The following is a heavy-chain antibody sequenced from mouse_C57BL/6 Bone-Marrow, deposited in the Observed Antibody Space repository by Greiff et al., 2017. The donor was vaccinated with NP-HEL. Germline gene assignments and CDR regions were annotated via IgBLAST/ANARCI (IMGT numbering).Heavy chain of an antibody. D-gene: IGHD2-4*01. CDR2: IFPGSGST. Sequence: VKVVESGPELVKPGASVKISCKASGYTFTDYYINWVKQRPGQGLEWIGWIFPGSGSTYFNEKFKGKATLTVDKSSSTAYMLLSSLTSEDSAVYFCLYDYDGYWYFDVWGTGTTVTVSS. J-gene: IGHJ1*03. CDR1: GYTFTDYY. CDR3: LYDYDGYWYFDV. V-gene: IGHV1-75*01.